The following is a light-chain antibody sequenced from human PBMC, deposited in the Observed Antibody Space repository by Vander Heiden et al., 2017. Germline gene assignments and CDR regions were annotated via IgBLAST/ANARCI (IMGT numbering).Light chain of an antibody. CDR2: WAS. J-gene: IGKJ2*01. Sequence: DIVMTQSPASLAVSLGERATINCKSSQSVLYRSNNKNYLAWYQQKPGQPPKLLIYWASTRESGVPDRFSGSGSGTDFTLTISSLQAEDVAVYYCQQYYSTPDTFGQGTKLEI. CDR1: QSVLYRSNNKNY. CDR3: QQYYSTPDT. V-gene: IGKV4-1*01.